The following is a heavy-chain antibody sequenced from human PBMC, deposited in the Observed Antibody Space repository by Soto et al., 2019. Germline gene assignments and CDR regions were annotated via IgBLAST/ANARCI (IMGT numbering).Heavy chain of an antibody. J-gene: IGHJ6*02. Sequence: QVQLVQSGAGVKKPGSSVKVSCTASGVTFSSYAISWVRQAPGQGLEWMGGIIPIFGTANYAQKFQGRVTIPADESTSTAYMELSSLRYEETAVYYCARGTIFGVVMYYSYGMDVWGQGTTVTVSS. V-gene: IGHV1-69*01. CDR1: GVTFSSYA. CDR2: IIPIFGTA. D-gene: IGHD3-3*01. CDR3: ARGTIFGVVMYYSYGMDV.